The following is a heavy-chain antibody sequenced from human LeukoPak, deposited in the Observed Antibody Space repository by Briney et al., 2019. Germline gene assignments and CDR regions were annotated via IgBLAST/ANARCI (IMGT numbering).Heavy chain of an antibody. CDR2: IGTSSSTI. CDR1: GFTFSSYS. CDR3: ARHDYGGNSGDY. V-gene: IGHV3-48*02. D-gene: IGHD4-23*01. J-gene: IGHJ4*02. Sequence: GGSLRLSCAASGFTFSSYSMNWVRQAPGKWLEWVSYIGTSSSTIYYADSVKGRFTISRDNAKNSLYLQMNSLRDEDTAVYYCARHDYGGNSGDYWGPGTLVTVSS.